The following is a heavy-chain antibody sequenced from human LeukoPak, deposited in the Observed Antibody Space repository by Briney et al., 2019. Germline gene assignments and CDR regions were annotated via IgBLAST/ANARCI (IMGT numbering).Heavy chain of an antibody. V-gene: IGHV3-66*01. CDR3: ARSYYDSTGVGFQG. CDR1: GFTFSSYT. J-gene: IGHJ1*01. D-gene: IGHD3-22*01. CDR2: IYTGGST. Sequence: GGSLRLSCAASGFTFSSYTMNWVRQAPGKGLEWVSVIYTGGSTLYADSVKGRFTISRDNSKNTLYLQMNSLRAEDTAVYFCARSYYDSTGVGFQGWGQGTLVTVSS.